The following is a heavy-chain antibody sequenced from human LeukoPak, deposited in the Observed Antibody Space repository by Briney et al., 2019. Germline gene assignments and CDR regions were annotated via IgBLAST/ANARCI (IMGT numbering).Heavy chain of an antibody. J-gene: IGHJ6*03. CDR3: ARLGKTYYMDV. Sequence: SETLSLTCAVSGYSISSGYYWGWIRQPPGKGLEWIGSIYHSGTTHYNPSLKSRVTTSVDTSKDQFSLSLRSSTAADTAVYFCARLGKTYYMDVWGTGTTVTVSS. V-gene: IGHV4-38-2*01. CDR1: GYSISSGYY. CDR2: IYHSGTT. D-gene: IGHD1/OR15-1a*01.